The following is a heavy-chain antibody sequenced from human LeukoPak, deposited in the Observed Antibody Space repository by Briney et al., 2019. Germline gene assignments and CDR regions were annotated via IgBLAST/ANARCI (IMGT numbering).Heavy chain of an antibody. D-gene: IGHD3-3*01. CDR3: AKEGVAIFTPFDY. CDR1: GFTFSSYA. CDR2: ITGSGDST. V-gene: IGHV3-23*01. J-gene: IGHJ4*02. Sequence: GGSLRLSCAASGFTFSSYAMSWVRQAPGKGLEWVSSITGSGDSTYYADSVKGRFTISRDNSKNTLYLQMNSLRAEDTAVYYCAKEGVAIFTPFDYWGQGTLVTVSS.